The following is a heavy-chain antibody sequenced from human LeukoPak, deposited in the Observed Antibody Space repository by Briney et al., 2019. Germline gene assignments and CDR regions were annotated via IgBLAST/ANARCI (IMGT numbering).Heavy chain of an antibody. CDR2: IYYSGST. J-gene: IGHJ6*03. Sequence: PSQTPSLTCTVSGGSISSGGYYWSWIRQHPGKGLEWIGYIYYSGSTYYNPSLKSRVTISVDTSKNQFSLKLSSVTAADTAVYYCARGVSIVVRGVRYYYYYYMDVWGKGTTVTVSS. CDR1: GGSISSGGYY. V-gene: IGHV4-31*03. CDR3: ARGVSIVVRGVRYYYYYYMDV. D-gene: IGHD3-10*01.